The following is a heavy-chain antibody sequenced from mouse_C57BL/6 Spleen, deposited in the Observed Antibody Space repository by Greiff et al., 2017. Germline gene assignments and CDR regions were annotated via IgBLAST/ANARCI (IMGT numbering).Heavy chain of an antibody. CDR2: INPNNGGT. CDR3: ARSRAYYSNLWYFDV. Sequence: VQLKQSGPELVKPGASVKMSCKASGYTFTDYNMHWVKQSHGKSLEWIGYINPNNGGTSYNQKFKGKATLTVNKSSSTAYMELRSLTSEDSAVYYCARSRAYYSNLWYFDVWGTGTTVTVSS. D-gene: IGHD2-5*01. V-gene: IGHV1-22*01. CDR1: GYTFTDYN. J-gene: IGHJ1*03.